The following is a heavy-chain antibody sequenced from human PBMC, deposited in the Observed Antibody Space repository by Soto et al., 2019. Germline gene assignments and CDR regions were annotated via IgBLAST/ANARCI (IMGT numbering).Heavy chain of an antibody. J-gene: IGHJ4*02. CDR3: ARLAPCSGGNCSSRPLDS. V-gene: IGHV1-18*01. CDR1: ADTFANYG. Sequence: QVQLLQSGAEAKKPGASVKVSCKASADTFANYGISWVRQAPGQGPEWMGWITPSNGDTNYAQKFQGRVIMTTDTSTSTAYMEVRSLRSDDTAVYYCARLAPCSGGNCSSRPLDSWGQGTLVTVSS. D-gene: IGHD2-15*01. CDR2: ITPSNGDT.